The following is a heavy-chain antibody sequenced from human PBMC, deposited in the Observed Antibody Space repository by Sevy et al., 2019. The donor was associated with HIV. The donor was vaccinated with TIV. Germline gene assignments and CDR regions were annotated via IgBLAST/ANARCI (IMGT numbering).Heavy chain of an antibody. CDR1: GFTFSLYS. Sequence: GGSLRLSCAASGFTFSLYSMTWVRQAPGKGPEWISYITTSSSIIYYADSVKGRFTISRENAKNSLYLQMSSLRVEDTAVYYCARSFYDSSGFSGYYHLDYWGQGTLVTVSS. CDR2: ITTSSSII. CDR3: ARSFYDSSGFSGYYHLDY. D-gene: IGHD3-22*01. V-gene: IGHV3-48*01. J-gene: IGHJ4*02.